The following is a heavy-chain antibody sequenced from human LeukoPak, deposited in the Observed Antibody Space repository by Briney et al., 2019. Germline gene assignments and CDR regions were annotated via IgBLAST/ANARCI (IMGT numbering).Heavy chain of an antibody. Sequence: PSETLSLTSTVSGGSISSSSYYWGWIRQPPGKGLEWIGEINHSGSTNYNPSLKSRVTISVDTSKNQFSLKLSSVTAADTAVYYCARGGVRLSPFDYWGQGTLVTVSS. J-gene: IGHJ4*02. CDR3: ARGGVRLSPFDY. D-gene: IGHD3-16*02. CDR1: GGSISSSSYY. CDR2: INHSGST. V-gene: IGHV4-39*07.